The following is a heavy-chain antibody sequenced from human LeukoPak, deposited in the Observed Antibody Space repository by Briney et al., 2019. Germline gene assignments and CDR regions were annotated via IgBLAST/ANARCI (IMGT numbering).Heavy chain of an antibody. D-gene: IGHD3-10*01. Sequence: PSETLSLTCTVSGGSISSSSYYWGWIRQPPGKGLEWIGSIYYSGSTYYNPSLKSRVTISVDTSKNQSSLKLSSVTAADTAVYYCARDPRRRDRLDYWGQGTLVTVSS. J-gene: IGHJ4*02. CDR1: GGSISSSSYY. CDR3: ARDPRRRDRLDY. V-gene: IGHV4-39*07. CDR2: IYYSGST.